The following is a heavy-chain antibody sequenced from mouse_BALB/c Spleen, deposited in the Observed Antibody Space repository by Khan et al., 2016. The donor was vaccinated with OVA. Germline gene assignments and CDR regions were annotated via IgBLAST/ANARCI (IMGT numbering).Heavy chain of an antibody. D-gene: IGHD1-1*01. Sequence: VQLKQPGPGLVKPSQSLSLTCTVTGYSITSGYAWNWIRQFPGNKLEWMGYISYSGVTSYTPSLKSRISITRDTSKNQFFLQLNSVTTEDTATYYCARGNYYGYYVDYWGQGTTLTVSS. J-gene: IGHJ2*01. V-gene: IGHV3-2*02. CDR1: GYSITSGYA. CDR2: ISYSGVT. CDR3: ARGNYYGYYVDY.